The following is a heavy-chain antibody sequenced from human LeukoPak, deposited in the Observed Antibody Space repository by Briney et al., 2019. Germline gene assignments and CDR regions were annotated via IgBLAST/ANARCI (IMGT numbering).Heavy chain of an antibody. J-gene: IGHJ6*03. CDR2: IYYSGST. D-gene: IGHD2-2*01. V-gene: IGHV4-30-4*08. Sequence: SETLSLTCTVSGGSISSGDYYWSWIRQPPGKGLEWIGYIYYSGSTYYNPSLKSRVTISVGTSKNQFLLKLSSVTAADTAVYYCARDVGCSSTSCYRPYYYYYMDVWGKGTTVTVSS. CDR3: ARDVGCSSTSCYRPYYYYYMDV. CDR1: GGSISSGDYY.